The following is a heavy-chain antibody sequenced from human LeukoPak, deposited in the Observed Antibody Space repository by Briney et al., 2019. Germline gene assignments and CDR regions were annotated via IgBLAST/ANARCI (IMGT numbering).Heavy chain of an antibody. Sequence: PSETPSLTCTVSGGSISSYYWSWIRQPPGKGLEWIGYIYTSGSTNYNPSLKSRVTISVDTSKNQFSLKLSSVTAADTVVYYCARHSYFDYWGQGTLVTVSS. CDR2: IYTSGST. CDR3: ARHSYFDY. V-gene: IGHV4-4*09. CDR1: GGSISSYY. J-gene: IGHJ4*02.